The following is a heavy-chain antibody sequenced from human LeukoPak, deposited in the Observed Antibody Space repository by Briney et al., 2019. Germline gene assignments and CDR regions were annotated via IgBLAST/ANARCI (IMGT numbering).Heavy chain of an antibody. CDR3: AKVTYDSSGYDY. D-gene: IGHD3-22*01. CDR2: ISGSGGST. J-gene: IGHJ4*02. V-gene: IGHV3-23*01. CDR1: GFTFSSYA. Sequence: GGSLRLSCAASGFTFSSYAMSWVRKAPGKGLEWVSAISGSGGSTYYADSVKGRFTISRDNSKNTLYLQMNSLRAEDTAVYYCAKVTYDSSGYDYWGQGTLVTVSS.